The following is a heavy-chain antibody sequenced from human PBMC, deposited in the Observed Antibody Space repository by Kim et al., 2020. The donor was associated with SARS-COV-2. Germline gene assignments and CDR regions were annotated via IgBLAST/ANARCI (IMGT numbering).Heavy chain of an antibody. CDR3: AKVIARRRGFDY. D-gene: IGHD6-13*01. CDR1: GFTFSSYA. Sequence: GGSLRLSCAASGFTFSSYAMNWVRQAPGKGLEWDSAISSSGGTTYYADSVKGGLTISRDNSKNTLYLQMNSLRAEDTAVYYCAKVIARRRGFDYWGQGTLVTVSS. V-gene: IGHV3-23*01. CDR2: ISSSGGTT. J-gene: IGHJ4*02.